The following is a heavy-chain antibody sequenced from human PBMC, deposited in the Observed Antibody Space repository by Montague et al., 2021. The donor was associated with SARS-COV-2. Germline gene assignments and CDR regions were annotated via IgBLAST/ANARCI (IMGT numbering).Heavy chain of an antibody. Sequence: SLRLSWAASGFTFSSYSMNWVRQAPGKGLEWVSSISSSSSYIYYADSVKGRFTISRDSAKNSLYLQMNSLRAEDTAVYYCARVREISYDFWSGPRVYMDVWGKGTTVTVSS. CDR3: ARVREISYDFWSGPRVYMDV. J-gene: IGHJ6*03. CDR1: GFTFSSYS. D-gene: IGHD3-3*01. V-gene: IGHV3-21*01. CDR2: ISSSSSYI.